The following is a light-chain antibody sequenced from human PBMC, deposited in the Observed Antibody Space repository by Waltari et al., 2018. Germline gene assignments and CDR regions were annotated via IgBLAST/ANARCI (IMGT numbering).Light chain of an antibody. CDR3: SLYMGSGIWV. CDR1: SGSVSTTSY. Sequence: LTCALTSGSVSTTSYASWYQQTPGQPPRTLVYKGSSRSSGVPDRFSGSILGNKAALTITGAQADDESNYYCSLYMGSGIWVFGGGTKLTVL. V-gene: IGLV8-61*01. J-gene: IGLJ3*02. CDR2: KGS.